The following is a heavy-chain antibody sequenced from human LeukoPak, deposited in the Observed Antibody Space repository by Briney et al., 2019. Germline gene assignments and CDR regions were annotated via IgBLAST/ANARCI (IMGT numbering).Heavy chain of an antibody. CDR3: AKQRLVEGNTKVKYNWNRSYYYYGMDV. J-gene: IGHJ6*01. CDR2: ITYVGSNT. V-gene: IGHV3-30*18. D-gene: IGHD1-20*01. Sequence: RGPLRLPSPASGFTFMGYGMPGVGQAPGKGLEWVGDITYVGSNTYSGASVKGRFTISRDNSKNTLYLQMNSLRAEDTAVYYCAKQRLVEGNTKVKYNWNRSYYYYGMDVWGQGTTVTVSS. CDR1: GFTFMGYG.